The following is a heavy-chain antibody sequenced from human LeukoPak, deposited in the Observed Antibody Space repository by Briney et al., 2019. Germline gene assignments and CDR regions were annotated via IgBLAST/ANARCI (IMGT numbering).Heavy chain of an antibody. V-gene: IGHV3-74*01. J-gene: IGHJ5*02. D-gene: IGHD3-10*01. CDR1: GFTFSSYW. CDR2: INSDGSST. CDR3: ASRIPGSGSYYFKWFDP. Sequence: GGSLRLSCAASGFTFSSYWMHWVRQAPGKGLVWVSRINSDGSSTSYADSVKGRFTISRDNAKNTLYLQMNSLRAADTAVYYCASRIPGSGSYYFKWFDPWGQGTLVTVSS.